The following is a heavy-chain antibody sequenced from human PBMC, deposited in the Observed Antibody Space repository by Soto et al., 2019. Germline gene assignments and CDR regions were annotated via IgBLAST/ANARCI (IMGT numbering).Heavy chain of an antibody. D-gene: IGHD3-10*01. Sequence: QVQLVQSGAEVKRPGSSVKVSCKASGDTFNFYSINWVRQAPGLGLEWMGRINPIVSMSNYAQKFQGKVKMTADQATRTASKELSNLGSEATANYYFANCYGSGYRAFGFSGQGALVTVSS. CDR1: GDTFNFYS. CDR2: INPIVSMS. J-gene: IGHJ4*02. V-gene: IGHV1-69*02. CDR3: ANCYGSGYRAFGF.